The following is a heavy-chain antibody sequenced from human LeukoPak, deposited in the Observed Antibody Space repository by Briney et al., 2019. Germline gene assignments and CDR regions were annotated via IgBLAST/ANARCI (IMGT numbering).Heavy chain of an antibody. Sequence: SETLSLTCTVSSGSISSSSYYWGWIRQPPGKGLEWIGSIYYSGSTYYNPSLKSRVTISVDTSKNQFSLKLSSVTAADTAVYSCARAHTVYCSSTSCYGRGWYYFDYWGQGTLVTVSS. J-gene: IGHJ4*02. V-gene: IGHV4-39*01. D-gene: IGHD2-2*01. CDR1: SGSISSSSYY. CDR3: ARAHTVYCSSTSCYGRGWYYFDY. CDR2: IYYSGST.